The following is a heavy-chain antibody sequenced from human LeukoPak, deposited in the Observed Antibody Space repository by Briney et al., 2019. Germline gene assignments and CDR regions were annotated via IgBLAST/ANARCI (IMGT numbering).Heavy chain of an antibody. D-gene: IGHD3-10*01. J-gene: IGHJ3*02. Sequence: GGSLRLSCAASGFTFSSYAMSWVRQAPGKGLEWVSSISGSGGSTYYADSLKGQFTISSDNSKNTLYLQMNRLRAEATAVSYCAKDLRGSGSYRVFGAFDIWGQGTMVTVSS. CDR3: AKDLRGSGSYRVFGAFDI. V-gene: IGHV3-23*01. CDR2: ISGSGGST. CDR1: GFTFSSYA.